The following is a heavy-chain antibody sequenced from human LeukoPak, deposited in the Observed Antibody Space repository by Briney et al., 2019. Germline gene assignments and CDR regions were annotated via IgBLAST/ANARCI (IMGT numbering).Heavy chain of an antibody. V-gene: IGHV1-3*01. CDR3: AADPPGYSGYDWGYYYYGMDV. D-gene: IGHD5-12*01. CDR1: GYTFTSYA. J-gene: IGHJ6*02. CDR2: INAGNGNT. Sequence: ASVKVSCKASGYTFTSYAMHWVRQAPGQRLEWMGWINAGNGNTKYSQKFQGRVTITRDTSASTAYMELSSLRSEDTAVYYCAADPPGYSGYDWGYYYYGMDVWGQGTTVTVSS.